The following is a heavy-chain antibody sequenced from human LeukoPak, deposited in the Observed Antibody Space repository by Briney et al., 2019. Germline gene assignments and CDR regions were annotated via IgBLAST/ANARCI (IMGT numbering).Heavy chain of an antibody. J-gene: IGHJ3*02. Sequence: PSETLSLTCAVYGGSFSGYYWSWIRQPPGKGLEWFGEINHSGSTNYNPSLKSRVTISVDTSKNQFSLKLSSVTAADTAVYYCARRRRIVGATPGAFDIWGQGTMVTVSS. CDR1: GGSFSGYY. D-gene: IGHD1-26*01. V-gene: IGHV4-34*01. CDR3: ARRRRIVGATPGAFDI. CDR2: INHSGST.